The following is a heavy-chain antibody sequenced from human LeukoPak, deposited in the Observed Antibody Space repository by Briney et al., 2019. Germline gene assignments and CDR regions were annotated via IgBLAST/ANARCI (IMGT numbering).Heavy chain of an antibody. CDR3: ARGGAARSYYYYMDV. J-gene: IGHJ6*03. D-gene: IGHD6-6*01. Sequence: SVKVSCKASGGTFSSYAISWVRQAPGQGLEWMGGIIPIFGTANYAQKLQGRVTITADKSTSTAYMELSSLRSEDTAVYYCARGGAARSYYYYMDVWGKGTTVTVSS. V-gene: IGHV1-69*06. CDR1: GGTFSSYA. CDR2: IIPIFGTA.